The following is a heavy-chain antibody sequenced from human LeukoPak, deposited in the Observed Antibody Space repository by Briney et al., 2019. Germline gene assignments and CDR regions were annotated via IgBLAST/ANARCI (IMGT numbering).Heavy chain of an antibody. CDR1: GFTFSSYG. CDR2: IRYDGSNK. Sequence: GGSLRLSCAASGFTFSSYGMHWVRQAPGKGLEWVAFIRYDGSNKYYADSVKGRFTISRDNSKNTLYLQMNSLRAEDTAVYYCARGRGSSSSQDYYYYMDVWGKGTTVTVSS. D-gene: IGHD6-6*01. V-gene: IGHV3-30*02. CDR3: ARGRGSSSSQDYYYYMDV. J-gene: IGHJ6*03.